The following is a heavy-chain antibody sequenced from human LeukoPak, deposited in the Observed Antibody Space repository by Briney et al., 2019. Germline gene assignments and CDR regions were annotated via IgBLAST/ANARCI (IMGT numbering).Heavy chain of an antibody. CDR1: GYSFTRHW. J-gene: IGHJ6*03. Sequence: ASVKVSCKTSGYSFTRHWIHWVRQAPGQGLEWVGIINPDGGYTVYAQKFQGRVSVTRDMSSSTVYMELSRLRYEDTAVYYCARGRRMIPATYYYYRDVWGKGTTVTVSS. CDR2: INPDGGYT. CDR3: ARGRRMIPATYYYYRDV. V-gene: IGHV1-46*01. D-gene: IGHD6-25*01.